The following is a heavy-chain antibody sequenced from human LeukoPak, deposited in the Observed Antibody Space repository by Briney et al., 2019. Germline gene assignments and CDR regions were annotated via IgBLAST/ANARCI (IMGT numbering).Heavy chain of an antibody. CDR2: INHSGST. CDR1: GGSFSGFY. J-gene: IGHJ4*02. D-gene: IGHD3-22*01. CDR3: ATLGEYYDSSGYYYN. V-gene: IGHV4-34*01. Sequence: SETLSLTCVVYGGSFSGFYWSWIRQPPGKGLEWIGEINHSGSTYYNPSLKSRVTISVDTSKNQFSLKLTSVTAADTAVYYCATLGEYYDSSGYYYNWGQGTLVIVSS.